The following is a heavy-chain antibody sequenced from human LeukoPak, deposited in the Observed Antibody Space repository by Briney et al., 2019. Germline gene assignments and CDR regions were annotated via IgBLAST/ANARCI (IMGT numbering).Heavy chain of an antibody. CDR1: GGSFSGYY. D-gene: IGHD1-26*01. V-gene: IGHV4-34*01. Sequence: SETLSLTCAVYGGSFSGYYWSWIRQPPGEGLEWIGEINHSGSTNYNPSLKSRVTISVDTSKNQFSLKLSSVTAADTAVYYCARGRRYNGFDYWGQGTLVTVSS. CDR3: ARGRRYNGFDY. CDR2: INHSGST. J-gene: IGHJ4*02.